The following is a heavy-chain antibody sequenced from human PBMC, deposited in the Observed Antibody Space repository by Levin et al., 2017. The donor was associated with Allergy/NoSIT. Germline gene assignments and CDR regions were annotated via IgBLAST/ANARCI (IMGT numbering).Heavy chain of an antibody. CDR3: AKATRRYCSSGVCYPLEY. V-gene: IGHV3-23*01. Sequence: GSLRLSCAASGFTFSAYAMTWVRQTPEKGLEYVSVITNTGNNAVYAESVRGRFTMSRDNSKNILYLQMDSLRVEDTAVYYCAKATRRYCSSGVCYPLEYWGQGTLVTVSS. J-gene: IGHJ4*02. D-gene: IGHD2-15*01. CDR2: ITNTGNNA. CDR1: GFTFSAYA.